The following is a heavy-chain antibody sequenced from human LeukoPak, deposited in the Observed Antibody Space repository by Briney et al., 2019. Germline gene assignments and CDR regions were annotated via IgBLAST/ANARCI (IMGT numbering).Heavy chain of an antibody. Sequence: PGGSLRLSCAASGFTFSSYAMGWVRQAPGKGLEWVSAVSGSGGTTHYADSVKGRFTISRDNSKNTIYLQMNSLRAEDTAVYFCATRQFCSGGTCYGLSFWGQGTMVTISS. CDR2: VSGSGGTT. D-gene: IGHD2-15*01. J-gene: IGHJ3*01. CDR3: ATRQFCSGGTCYGLSF. V-gene: IGHV3-23*01. CDR1: GFTFSSYA.